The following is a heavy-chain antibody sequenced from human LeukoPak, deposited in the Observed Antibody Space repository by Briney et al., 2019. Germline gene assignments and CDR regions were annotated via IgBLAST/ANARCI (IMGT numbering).Heavy chain of an antibody. D-gene: IGHD1-26*01. CDR2: INHSGST. Sequence: PSETLSLTCAVYGGSFSGYYWSWIRQPPGKGLEWIGEINHSGSTNYNPSLKSRVTMSVDTSKNQFSLKLSSVTAADTAVYYCARFGGSSSFDYWGQGTLVTVSS. V-gene: IGHV4-34*01. J-gene: IGHJ4*02. CDR3: ARFGGSSSFDY. CDR1: GGSFSGYY.